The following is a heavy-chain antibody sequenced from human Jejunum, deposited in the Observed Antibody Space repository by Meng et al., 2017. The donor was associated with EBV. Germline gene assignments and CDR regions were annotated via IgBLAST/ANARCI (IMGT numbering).Heavy chain of an antibody. J-gene: IGHJ5*02. Sequence: VQSCGSGGGCAHSGGYSRLSWCGFRFTFTSHTMSWGRQAPGKGLGWVSAITDSGGSTYYTDSVKGRFTISRDNSKNTLYLQMNSLRAEDTAVYYCAKLTRAWGQGTLVTVSS. CDR2: ITDSGGST. V-gene: IGHV3-23*01. CDR3: AKLTRA. CDR1: RFTFTSHT.